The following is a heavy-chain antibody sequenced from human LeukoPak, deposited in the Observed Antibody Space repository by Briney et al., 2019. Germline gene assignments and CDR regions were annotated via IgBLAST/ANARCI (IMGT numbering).Heavy chain of an antibody. CDR2: ISSSGSFI. CDR1: GFTFSSYS. V-gene: IGHV3-21*01. CDR3: ARDLRYCSSASCSENGAFDI. D-gene: IGHD2-2*01. Sequence: GGSLRLFCAASGFTFSSYSMNWVRQAPGEGLEWVSYISSSGSFIYYADSVKGRFTISRDNARNSLFLQMNSLRAEDTAVYYCARDLRYCSSASCSENGAFDIWGQGTMVTVSS. J-gene: IGHJ3*02.